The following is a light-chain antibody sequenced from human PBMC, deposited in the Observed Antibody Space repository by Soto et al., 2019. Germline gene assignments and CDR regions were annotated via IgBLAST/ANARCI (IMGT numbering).Light chain of an antibody. V-gene: IGKV1-39*01. CDR2: TAS. Sequence: DIQMTQSPSSLSASVGDRVTITCRASQKINSYVNWYQHKPGKAPKLLIYTASSLQSGVPSRFSGSGSGTDFALTISSLQPEDFATYYCQQSYRTPLTVGGGTKVDSK. CDR1: QKINSY. J-gene: IGKJ4*01. CDR3: QQSYRTPLT.